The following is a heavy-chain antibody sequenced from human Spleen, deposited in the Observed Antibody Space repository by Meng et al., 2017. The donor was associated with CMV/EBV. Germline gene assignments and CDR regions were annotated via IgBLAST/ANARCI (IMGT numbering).Heavy chain of an antibody. J-gene: IGHJ6*02. CDR1: GFTLSSYA. CDR2: ISNDGSQK. V-gene: IGHV3-30*04. CDR3: ANLPTPKITIFGVVPLLGMDV. Sequence: GESLKISCAASGFTLSSYAVHWVRQAPGKGLEWAAVISNDGSQKFYADSVKGRFTISRDNSKNTLYLQMNSLRPEDTAVYYCANLPTPKITIFGVVPLLGMDVWGQGTTVTVSS. D-gene: IGHD3-3*01.